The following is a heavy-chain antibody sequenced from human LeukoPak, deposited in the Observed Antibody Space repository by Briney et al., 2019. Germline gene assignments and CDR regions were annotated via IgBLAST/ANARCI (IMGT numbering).Heavy chain of an antibody. Sequence: GGSLRLSCAASGFTFSSYAMSWVRQAPVKGLEWVSAISGSGGSTYYADSVKGRFTISRDNSKNTLYLQMNSLRAEDTAVYYCAKVGYSSGWYSHNWFDPWGQGTLVTVSS. D-gene: IGHD6-19*01. CDR2: ISGSGGST. CDR1: GFTFSSYA. CDR3: AKVGYSSGWYSHNWFDP. J-gene: IGHJ5*02. V-gene: IGHV3-23*01.